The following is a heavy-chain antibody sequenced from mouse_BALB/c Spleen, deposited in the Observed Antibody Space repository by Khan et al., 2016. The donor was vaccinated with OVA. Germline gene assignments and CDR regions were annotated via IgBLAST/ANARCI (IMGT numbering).Heavy chain of an antibody. D-gene: IGHD1-2*01. J-gene: IGHJ3*01. V-gene: IGHV1-77*01. Sequence: QVQLQQSGAELARPGASVKLSCKASGYTFTDYYINWVKQRTGQGLEWIGEISPGSGDTYYNKKFKGKATLTADKSSSTVYMQLSSLTAEASAVYFCARRNYFGYTFAYWGQGTLVTVSA. CDR2: ISPGSGDT. CDR3: ARRNYFGYTFAY. CDR1: GYTFTDYY.